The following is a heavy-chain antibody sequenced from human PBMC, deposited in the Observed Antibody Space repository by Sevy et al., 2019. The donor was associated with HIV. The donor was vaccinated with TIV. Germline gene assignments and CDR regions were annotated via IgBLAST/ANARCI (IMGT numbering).Heavy chain of an antibody. CDR1: GFAFSNYYA. D-gene: IGHD4-17*01. J-gene: IGHJ6*02. Sequence: GGSLRLSCVASGFAFSNYYAMHWVRQAPGKGLEWVALISYDGSDKYYADSVKGRFTISRDNFKNTLVLQMNSLTTEDTAVYYCARPRANYVDHYFFYAMDVWGQGTTVTISS. CDR2: ISYDGSDK. CDR3: ARPRANYVDHYFFYAMDV. V-gene: IGHV3-30-3*01.